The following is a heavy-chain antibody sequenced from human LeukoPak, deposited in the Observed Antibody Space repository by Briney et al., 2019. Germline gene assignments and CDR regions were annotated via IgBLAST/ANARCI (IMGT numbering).Heavy chain of an antibody. J-gene: IGHJ4*02. D-gene: IGHD6-19*01. Sequence: SETLSLTCAVSGGSISSNYWSWIRQPPGKGLEWIGFIYYSGSTTYNPSLKSRVTISVDTSKNQSSLKLSSVTAADTAVYYCARDHGAGTIDYWGQGTLVTVSS. CDR1: GGSISSNY. CDR2: IYYSGST. V-gene: IGHV4-59*12. CDR3: ARDHGAGTIDY.